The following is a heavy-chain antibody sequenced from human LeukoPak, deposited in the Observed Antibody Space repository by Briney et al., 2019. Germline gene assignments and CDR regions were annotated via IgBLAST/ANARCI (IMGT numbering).Heavy chain of an antibody. CDR3: ARRGIAAAGYDY. Sequence: WETLSLTCTVSGGSISSYYWSWIRQPPGKGLEWIGYIYYSGTTNYNPSLKSRVTILVDTSKNQFSLNLSSVTAADTAVYYCARRGIAAAGYDYWGQGTLVTVSS. V-gene: IGHV4-59*08. J-gene: IGHJ4*02. CDR2: IYYSGTT. D-gene: IGHD6-13*01. CDR1: GGSISSYY.